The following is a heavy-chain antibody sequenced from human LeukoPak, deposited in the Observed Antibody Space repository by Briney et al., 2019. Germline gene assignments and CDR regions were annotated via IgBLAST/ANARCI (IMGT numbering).Heavy chain of an antibody. D-gene: IGHD3-22*01. Sequence: GGSVRLSCAASGFTFSSYGMHWVRQAPGKGLEWVAFIRYDGSNKYYADSVKGRFTISRDNSKNTLYLQMNSLRAEDTAVYYCAKDNYYDSSGYYRPFDYWGQGTLVTVSS. J-gene: IGHJ4*02. CDR2: IRYDGSNK. CDR3: AKDNYYDSSGYYRPFDY. CDR1: GFTFSSYG. V-gene: IGHV3-30*02.